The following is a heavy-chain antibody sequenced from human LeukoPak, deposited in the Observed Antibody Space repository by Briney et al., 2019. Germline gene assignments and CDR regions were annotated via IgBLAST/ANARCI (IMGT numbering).Heavy chain of an antibody. CDR1: GGSVTSYY. CDR2: IYYSASS. D-gene: IGHD6-19*01. Sequence: PSETLSLTCTVSGGSVTSYYWSWIRQPPGKGLEWIGYIYYSASSNYNPSLKSRVTISVDTSKNQFSLKLSSVTAADTAVYYCARVPSSGWYTRRYYYYYMDVWGKGTTVTVSS. V-gene: IGHV4-59*02. J-gene: IGHJ6*03. CDR3: ARVPSSGWYTRRYYYYYMDV.